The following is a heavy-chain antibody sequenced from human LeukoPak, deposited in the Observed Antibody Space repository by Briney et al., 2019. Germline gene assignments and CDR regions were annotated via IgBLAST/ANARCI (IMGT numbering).Heavy chain of an antibody. V-gene: IGHV4-61*10. J-gene: IGHJ5*02. CDR3: ARDPAYCGGDCGWLDP. Sequence: PSETLSLTCTVSGGSISSGSYYWSWIRQPAGKGLEWIGYIYYSGSTNYNHSLKSRVTISVDTSKNQFSLKLSSVTAADTAVYYCARDPAYCGGDCGWLDPWGQGTLVTVSS. CDR2: IYYSGST. D-gene: IGHD2-21*02. CDR1: GGSISSGSYY.